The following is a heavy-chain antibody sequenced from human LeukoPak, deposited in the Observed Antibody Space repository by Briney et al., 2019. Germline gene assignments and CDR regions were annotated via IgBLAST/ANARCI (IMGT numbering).Heavy chain of an antibody. J-gene: IGHJ4*02. CDR3: GSCPYPAAGTDHQFDY. D-gene: IGHD6-13*01. V-gene: IGHV4-59*01. Sequence: PSETLSLTCTVSGASISSYYWSWIRQPPGKGLEWIGYIYYSGNTNFNPSLNNPSLKSRVTISVDASKNQFSLKLSSMTAADTAVYYCGSCPYPAAGTDHQFDYWGQGTLVTVSS. CDR1: GASISSYY. CDR2: IYYSGNT.